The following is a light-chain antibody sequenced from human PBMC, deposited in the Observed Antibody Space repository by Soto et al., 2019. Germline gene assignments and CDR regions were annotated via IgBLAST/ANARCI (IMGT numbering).Light chain of an antibody. CDR1: QRVSSS. J-gene: IGKJ4*01. CDR2: DAS. CDR3: QQYNNWPPLP. V-gene: IGKV3-15*01. Sequence: EIVMTQSPATLSVSPGDRATLSCRASQRVSSSLAWYQQIPGQAPRLLIYDASTRATGIPARFGGSGSGTEFTLTISSLQSEDFAVYYCQQYNNWPPLPFGGGTKVELK.